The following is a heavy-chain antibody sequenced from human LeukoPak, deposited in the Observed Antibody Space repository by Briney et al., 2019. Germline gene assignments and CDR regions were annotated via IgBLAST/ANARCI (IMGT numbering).Heavy chain of an antibody. Sequence: GGSLRLSCAASGFSVGTNYMTWVRQAPGKGLEWVSGISGSGGSTYYADSVKGRFTISRDNSKNTLDLQMNSLRAEDTAVYYCTGNYYGSGSYADFDYWGQGTLVTVSS. CDR3: TGNYYGSGSYADFDY. V-gene: IGHV3-23*01. J-gene: IGHJ4*02. CDR1: GFSVGTNY. D-gene: IGHD3-10*01. CDR2: ISGSGGST.